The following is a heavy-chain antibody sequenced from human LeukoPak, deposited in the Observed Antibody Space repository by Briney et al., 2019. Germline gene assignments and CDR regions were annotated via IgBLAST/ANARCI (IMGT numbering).Heavy chain of an antibody. CDR3: ARLRDWFYP. V-gene: IGHV4-59*11. Sequence: SETLSLTCTVSGGSISNHYWSWIRQPPGKGLEWIGYIYYSGSTNYNPSLKSRVTMSVDTSKNQFSLKLSSVTAADTAVYYCARLRDWFYPWGQGALVTVSS. CDR2: IYYSGST. CDR1: GGSISNHY. J-gene: IGHJ5*02.